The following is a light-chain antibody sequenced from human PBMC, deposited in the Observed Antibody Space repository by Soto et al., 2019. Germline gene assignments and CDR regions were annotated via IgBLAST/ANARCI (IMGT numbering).Light chain of an antibody. CDR3: QQYSDWAWT. J-gene: IGKJ1*01. Sequence: VMTQSPATLSVSPGERATLSCRASRSVNSELAWYQQKPGQAPRLLIYGASSRATDIPARFSGSGSGTEFTLAISSLQSEDFAVYYCQQYSDWAWTFGQGTKVEIK. CDR2: GAS. V-gene: IGKV3-15*01. CDR1: RSVNSE.